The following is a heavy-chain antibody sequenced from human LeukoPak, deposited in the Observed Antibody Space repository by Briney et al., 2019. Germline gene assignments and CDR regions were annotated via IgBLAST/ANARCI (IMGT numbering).Heavy chain of an antibody. CDR1: GGTFSSYA. V-gene: IGHV1-69*05. J-gene: IGHJ6*03. D-gene: IGHD6-6*01. Sequence: SVKVSCKASGGTFSSYAISWVRQAPGQGLEWMGGIIPIFGTANYAQKFQGRVTITTDESTSTAYMELSSLRSEDTAVYYCARARPGVEYSRSSGYYMDVWGKGTTVTVSS. CDR2: IIPIFGTA. CDR3: ARARPGVEYSRSSGYYMDV.